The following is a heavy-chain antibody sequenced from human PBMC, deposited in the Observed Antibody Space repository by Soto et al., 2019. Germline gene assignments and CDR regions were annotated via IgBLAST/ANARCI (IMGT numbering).Heavy chain of an antibody. V-gene: IGHV3-23*01. CDR1: GFTFSSYA. Sequence: GGSLRLSCAASGFTFSSYAMSWVRQAPGKGLEWVSAISGSGGSTYYADSVKGRFTISRDNSKNTLYLQMNSLRAEDTAVYYCAKEDLFIWGSYRHPRDTARTLFDYWGQGTLVTVSS. CDR2: ISGSGGST. J-gene: IGHJ4*02. D-gene: IGHD3-16*02. CDR3: AKEDLFIWGSYRHPRDTARTLFDY.